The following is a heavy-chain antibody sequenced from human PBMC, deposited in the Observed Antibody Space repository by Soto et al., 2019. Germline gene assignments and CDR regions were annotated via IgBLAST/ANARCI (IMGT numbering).Heavy chain of an antibody. CDR1: GFTFSSYG. J-gene: IGHJ6*02. Sequence: GGSLRLSCAASGFTFSSYGMHWVRQAPGKGLEWVAVIWYDGGNKYYADSAKGRFTISRDNSKNTLYLQMNSLRAEDTAVYYCARGAGGMDVWGQGTTVTVSS. CDR2: IWYDGGNK. V-gene: IGHV3-33*01. CDR3: ARGAGGMDV. D-gene: IGHD3-10*01.